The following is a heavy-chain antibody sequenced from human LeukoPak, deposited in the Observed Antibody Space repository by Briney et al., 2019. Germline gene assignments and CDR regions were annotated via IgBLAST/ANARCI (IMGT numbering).Heavy chain of an antibody. CDR2: IYYTGST. J-gene: IGHJ4*02. V-gene: IGHV4-59*11. CDR3: ARHRASYFDL. CDR1: GGSLSSHY. Sequence: SETLCLTCSVSGGSLSSHYWSWIRQPPGKGLEWIGYIYYTGSTDYNPSLKSRVTISVDTSKNQVSLKMNSVTAADTAVYYCARHRASYFDLWGQGTLVTVSS.